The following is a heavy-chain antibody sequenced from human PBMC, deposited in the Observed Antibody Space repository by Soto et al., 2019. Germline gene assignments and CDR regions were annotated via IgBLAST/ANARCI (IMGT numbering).Heavy chain of an antibody. J-gene: IGHJ6*02. Sequence: ASVKVSCKASGGTFSSYAISWVRQAPGQGLEWMGGISPNNGTANYAQKLQGRVTMTTDTSTSTAYMELRSLRSDDTAVYYCARVLESDYYYYGMDVWGQGTTVTVSS. CDR1: GGTFSSYA. CDR3: ARVLESDYYYYGMDV. CDR2: ISPNNGTA. D-gene: IGHD1-26*01. V-gene: IGHV1-18*01.